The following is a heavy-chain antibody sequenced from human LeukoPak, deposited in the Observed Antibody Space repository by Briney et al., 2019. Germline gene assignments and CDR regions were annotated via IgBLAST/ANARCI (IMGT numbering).Heavy chain of an antibody. CDR3: ARSAGHCSGGSCPPLRGFDP. J-gene: IGHJ5*02. CDR1: GGSISNYY. D-gene: IGHD2-15*01. V-gene: IGHV4-59*01. Sequence: SETLSLTCSVSGGSISNYYWSWLRQSPGKGLGWIGYMYYNGRNNYNPSLESRVTISEDMSKNQFSLRLTSVTAADTAVYYCARSAGHCSGGSCPPLRGFDPWGQGTLVTVSS. CDR2: MYYNGRN.